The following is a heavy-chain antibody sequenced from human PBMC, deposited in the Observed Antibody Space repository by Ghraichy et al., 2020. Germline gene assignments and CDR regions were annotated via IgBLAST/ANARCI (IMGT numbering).Heavy chain of an antibody. D-gene: IGHD5-18*01. CDR1: GESITNDHYY. J-gene: IGHJ4*02. CDR2: VFYTGSS. CDR3: ARHGAPVRGYNFWYYFDY. Sequence: SETLSLTCAVYGESITNDHYYWGWLRQAPGMGLKWISTVFYTGSSYSTPSLHSRVTISADTSKNQLSLKLSSVTAADTAVYYCARHGAPVRGYNFWYYFDYWGQGTLVTVSS. V-gene: IGHV4-39*01.